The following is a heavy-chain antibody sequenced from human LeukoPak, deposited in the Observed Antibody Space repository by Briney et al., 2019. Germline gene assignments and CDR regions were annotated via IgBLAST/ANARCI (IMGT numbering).Heavy chain of an antibody. CDR3: ARHARVAGFDY. CDR2: ISNSGTTI. Sequence: GGSLRLFCAASRFTFSDFYMSWIRQAPGKGLEWVSYISNSGTTIYYADSVKGRFTISRDNTKNSLYLQMNSLRAEDTAVYYCARHARVAGFDYWGLGTLVTVSS. V-gene: IGHV3-11*04. CDR1: RFTFSDFY. D-gene: IGHD6-19*01. J-gene: IGHJ4*02.